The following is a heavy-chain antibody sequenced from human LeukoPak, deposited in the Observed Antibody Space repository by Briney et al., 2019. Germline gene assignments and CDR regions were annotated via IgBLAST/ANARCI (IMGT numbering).Heavy chain of an antibody. V-gene: IGHV4-59*01. Sequence: SETLSLTCSVSGGSMRNYYWRWIRQPPGKGLEWIGYISYSGIINYNPSLKSRVTISLDTSKNQFSLNVKSVTAADTAVYYCTRGPQRAGDGWADDDWGQGTLVTVSS. CDR1: GGSMRNYY. D-gene: IGHD2-21*02. J-gene: IGHJ4*02. CDR2: ISYSGII. CDR3: TRGPQRAGDGWADDD.